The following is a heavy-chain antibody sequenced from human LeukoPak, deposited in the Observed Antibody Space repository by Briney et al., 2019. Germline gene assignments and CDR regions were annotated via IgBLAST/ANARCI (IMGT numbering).Heavy chain of an antibody. CDR1: GFTFSSYA. CDR3: ARVRQNYFDY. V-gene: IGHV3-30*04. J-gene: IGHJ4*02. Sequence: GGSLRLSCAASGFTFSSYAMHWVRQAPGKGLEWVAVISYDGSNKYYADSVKGRFTISRDNSKNTLYLQMNSLRAEDTAVYYCARVRQNYFDYWGQGTLVTVSS. CDR2: ISYDGSNK.